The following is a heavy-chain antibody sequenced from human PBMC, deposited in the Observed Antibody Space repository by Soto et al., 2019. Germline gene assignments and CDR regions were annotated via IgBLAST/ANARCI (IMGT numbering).Heavy chain of an antibody. CDR2: INWNSGSI. CDR1: GFTFDDYA. CDR3: VKDESINWYSGHFRH. Sequence: GGSLRLSCAAYGFTFDDYAMNWVRQVPGKGLEWVSGINWNSGSIGYGDSVKGRFAISRDNAKNSLHLQMNSLSAEDTAFYYCVKDESINWYSGHFRHWGQGALVTVSS. D-gene: IGHD6-13*01. V-gene: IGHV3-9*01. J-gene: IGHJ1*01.